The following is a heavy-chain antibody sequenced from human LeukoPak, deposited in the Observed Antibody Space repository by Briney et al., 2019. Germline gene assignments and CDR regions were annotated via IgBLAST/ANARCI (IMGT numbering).Heavy chain of an antibody. D-gene: IGHD3-22*01. CDR3: ARLLVGVITTHSGDC. V-gene: IGHV4-39*01. Sequence: SESLSLTSTVSSDSISNSAYHWGWIRQPPGRGLEWIGTIYYNRGTYYNPSLKSRVTISVDASKNQFSLKLSSVTAADTAMYYCARLLVGVITTHSGDCWGQGTLVTVSS. CDR2: IYYNRGT. J-gene: IGHJ4*02. CDR1: SDSISNSAYH.